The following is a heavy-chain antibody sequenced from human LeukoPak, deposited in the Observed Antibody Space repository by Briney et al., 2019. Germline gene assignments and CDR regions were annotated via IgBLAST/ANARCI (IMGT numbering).Heavy chain of an antibody. CDR2: IYYSGST. J-gene: IGHJ4*02. D-gene: IGHD4-23*01. CDR1: GGSISSYY. CDR3: ARLSNYGGHSGDGY. V-gene: IGHV4-59*08. Sequence: SETLSLTCTFSGGSISSYYWSWIRQPPGKGLEWIAYIYYSGSTNYNPSLKSRVTISVDTSKNQFSLKLRSVTAADTAVYYCARLSNYGGHSGDGYWGQGTLVTVSS.